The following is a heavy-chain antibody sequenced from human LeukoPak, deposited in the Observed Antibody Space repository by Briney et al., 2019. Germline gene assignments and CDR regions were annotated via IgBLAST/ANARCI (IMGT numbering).Heavy chain of an antibody. CDR1: GFTFSSYA. V-gene: IGHV3-30-3*01. D-gene: IGHD3-3*01. CDR2: ISYDGSNK. Sequence: PGGSLRLSCAAPGFTFSSYAMHWVRQAPGKGLEWVAVISYDGSNKYYADSVKGRFTISRDNSKNTLYLQMNSLRAEDTAVYYCARDSTCYDFWSGYFDYWGQGTLVTVSS. CDR3: ARDSTCYDFWSGYFDY. J-gene: IGHJ4*02.